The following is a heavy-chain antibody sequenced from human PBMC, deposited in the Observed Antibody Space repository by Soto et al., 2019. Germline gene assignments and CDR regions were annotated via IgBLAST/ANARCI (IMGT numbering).Heavy chain of an antibody. J-gene: IGHJ4*02. V-gene: IGHV3-30*18. Sequence: GSLRLSCEVSGFTFSAYGMHWVRQAPGKGLEWVAAISHDGTNINYGDSVKGRFTISRDNSKKTLYLQMNSLRPEDTALYYCAKGEYYYSRSGYYIFDSWGQGTLVTVSS. CDR3: AKGEYYYSRSGYYIFDS. D-gene: IGHD3-22*01. CDR2: ISHDGTNI. CDR1: GFTFSAYG.